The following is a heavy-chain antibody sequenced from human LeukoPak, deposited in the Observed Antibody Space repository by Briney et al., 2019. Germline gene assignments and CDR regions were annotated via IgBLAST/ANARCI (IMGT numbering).Heavy chain of an antibody. V-gene: IGHV3-23*01. CDR2: TSGSGGNT. J-gene: IGHJ4*02. CDR3: AIEYSGYDFDY. CDR1: GFTLRSYD. D-gene: IGHD5-12*01. Sequence: GGSLRLSCAASGFTLRSYDMSWVRQAPGKGLEWVAATSGSGGNTYYADSVKGRFTISRDNSKNTLYLQMNSLRAEDTAVYYCAIEYSGYDFDYWGQGTLVTVSP.